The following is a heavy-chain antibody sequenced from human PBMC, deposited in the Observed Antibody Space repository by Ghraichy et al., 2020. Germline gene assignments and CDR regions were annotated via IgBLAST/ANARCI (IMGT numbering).Heavy chain of an antibody. CDR1: GGSFSGYY. CDR3: ARGRKSSRSFRGTYYYYGMDV. V-gene: IGHV4-34*01. D-gene: IGHD3-10*01. Sequence: SETLSLTCAVYGGSFSGYYWSWIRQPPGKGLEWIGEINHSGSTNYNPSLKSRVTISVDTSKNQFSLKLSSVTAADTAVYYCARGRKSSRSFRGTYYYYGMDVWGQGTTVTVSS. CDR2: INHSGST. J-gene: IGHJ6*02.